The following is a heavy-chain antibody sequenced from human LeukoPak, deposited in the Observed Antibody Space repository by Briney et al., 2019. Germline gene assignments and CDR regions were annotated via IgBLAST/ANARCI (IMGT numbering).Heavy chain of an antibody. CDR2: ISGGSGTI. CDR1: GFTFSTYG. J-gene: IGHJ3*02. CDR3: ARYPHGGSYWGAVANDAFDI. D-gene: IGHD1-26*01. V-gene: IGHV3-48*01. Sequence: QPGGSLRLSCAASGFTFSTYGMNWVRQAAGKGREWLSYISGGSGTIYYADSVKGRFTISRDNAKESLYLQMNSLSVEDTAVYYCARYPHGGSYWGAVANDAFDIWGQGTMVTVSS.